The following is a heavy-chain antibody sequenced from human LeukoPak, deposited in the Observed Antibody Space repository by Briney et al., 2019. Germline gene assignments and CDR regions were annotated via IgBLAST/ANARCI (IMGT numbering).Heavy chain of an antibody. D-gene: IGHD2-15*01. Sequence: ASVKVSCKASGYTFTGYYMHWVRQAPGQGLEWMGWINPNSGGTNYAQKFQGRVTMTRDTSISTAYMELSRLRPDDTAVYYCARGTRDIVVVVAATRFDYWGQGTLVTVSS. J-gene: IGHJ4*02. CDR3: ARGTRDIVVVVAATRFDY. CDR2: INPNSGGT. V-gene: IGHV1-2*02. CDR1: GYTFTGYY.